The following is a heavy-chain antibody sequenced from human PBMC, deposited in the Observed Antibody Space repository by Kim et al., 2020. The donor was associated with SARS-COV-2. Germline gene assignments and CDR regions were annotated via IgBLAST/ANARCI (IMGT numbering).Heavy chain of an antibody. V-gene: IGHV3-9*01. Sequence: SLRLSCVASGFTFDDYAMHWVRQAPGKGLEWVSGISWNSGSIGYADSVKGRFTISRDNAKNSLYLQMNSLRAEDTALYYCAKDKSLRSDGMDVWGQGTTVTVSS. CDR3: AKDKSLRSDGMDV. CDR1: GFTFDDYA. J-gene: IGHJ6*02. CDR2: ISWNSGSI.